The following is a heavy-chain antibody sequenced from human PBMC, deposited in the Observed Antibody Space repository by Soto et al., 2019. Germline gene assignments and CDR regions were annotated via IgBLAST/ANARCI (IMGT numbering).Heavy chain of an antibody. D-gene: IGHD6-19*01. V-gene: IGHV1-69*12. CDR2: IVPIFGTT. Sequence: QVQLVQSGAEVKKPGSSVKVSCKVSGGTFSNYAIDWVRLAPGHGLEWMGGIVPIFGTTYYTQKFQGRATIIADDSTTXPDLGMSSLRSEDTAIYYCARVEAVAGLYNYHGLDVWGQGTAVTVSS. CDR3: ARVEAVAGLYNYHGLDV. J-gene: IGHJ6*02. CDR1: GGTFSNYA.